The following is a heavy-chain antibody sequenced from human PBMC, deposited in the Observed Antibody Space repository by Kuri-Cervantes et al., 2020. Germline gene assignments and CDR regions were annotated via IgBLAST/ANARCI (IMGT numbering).Heavy chain of an antibody. CDR1: GGSISSSSYY. D-gene: IGHD2-15*01. V-gene: IGHV4-39*01. Sequence: SETLSLTCTVSGGSISSSSYYWGWIRQPPGKGLEWIGSIYYSGSTYYNPSLKSRVSISVDTSKNQFSLKLGSVTAADTAVYYCAAPLGYCSGGSCPFDYWGQGTLVTVSS. CDR3: AAPLGYCSGGSCPFDY. CDR2: IYYSGST. J-gene: IGHJ4*02.